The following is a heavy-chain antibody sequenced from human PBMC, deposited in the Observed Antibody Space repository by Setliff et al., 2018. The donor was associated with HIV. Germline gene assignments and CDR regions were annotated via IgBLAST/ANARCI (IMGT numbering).Heavy chain of an antibody. CDR2: ISAYNGNT. D-gene: IGHD6-13*01. J-gene: IGHJ3*02. CDR3: AIGAYSSIWFSQGPNAFDI. V-gene: IGHV1-18*01. Sequence: ASVKVSCKASGYRFSSYGISWVRQAPGQGLEWMGWISAYNGNTKYTQKFQGRVTMTTDTSTSTAYMELRGLRSDDTAVYYCAIGAYSSIWFSQGPNAFDIWGQVTMVTVSS. CDR1: GYRFSSYG.